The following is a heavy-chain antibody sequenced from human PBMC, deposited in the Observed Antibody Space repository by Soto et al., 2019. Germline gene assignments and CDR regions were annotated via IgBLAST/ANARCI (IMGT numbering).Heavy chain of an antibody. CDR3: VSQRTSVLTQAYFDY. J-gene: IGHJ4*02. CDR1: GGSVSNSNYY. CDR2: VYYRGRS. Sequence: SETLSLTCTVSGGSVSNSNYYWGWIRQSPGKGLEWIGSVYYRGRSYTKSSVKSRVTISVDTSKNQFSLNLNSVTASDTAVYYCVSQRTSVLTQAYFDYWGPGALVTVSS. V-gene: IGHV4-39*01. D-gene: IGHD2-8*01.